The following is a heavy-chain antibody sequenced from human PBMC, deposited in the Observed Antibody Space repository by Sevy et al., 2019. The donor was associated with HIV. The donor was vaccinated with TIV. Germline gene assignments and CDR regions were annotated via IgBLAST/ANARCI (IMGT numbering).Heavy chain of an antibody. V-gene: IGHV3-11*06. D-gene: IGHD3-10*01. J-gene: IGHJ4*02. CDR3: ARGRYDSGSYYKDY. Sequence: GGSLRLSCAASGFTFSDYYMSWIRQAPGKGLEWVSYISSRSTYTNYADSVKGRFTISRDNASNSLYLQMKSLGAEDTAVNYCARGRYDSGSYYKDYWGQGTLVTVSS. CDR1: GFTFSDYY. CDR2: ISSRSTYT.